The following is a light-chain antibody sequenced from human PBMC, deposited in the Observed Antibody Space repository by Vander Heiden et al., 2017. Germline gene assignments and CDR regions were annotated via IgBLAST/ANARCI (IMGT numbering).Light chain of an antibody. Sequence: QSALPQPLSVSGSPGQSVTISCTGTSSDVGGYNYVSWYQQHPGKAPKLMIYDVSKRPSGVPDRFSGSKSGNTASLTISGLQAEDEADYYCCSYAGSYTLVFGGGTKVTVL. J-gene: IGLJ3*02. CDR2: DVS. V-gene: IGLV2-11*01. CDR1: SSDVGGYNY. CDR3: CSYAGSYTLV.